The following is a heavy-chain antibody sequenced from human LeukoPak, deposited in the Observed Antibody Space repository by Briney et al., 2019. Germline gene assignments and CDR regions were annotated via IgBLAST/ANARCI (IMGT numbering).Heavy chain of an antibody. J-gene: IGHJ3*02. CDR2: ISYDGSKK. CDR3: ARGGRFGERAAFDI. D-gene: IGHD3-10*01. Sequence: QPGRSLRLSCAASGFTFSNYDIHWVRQAPGKGLEWVTVISYDGSKKYYADSVKGRFTISRDNSKNTLYLQMNSLRAEDTAVYYCARGGRFGERAAFDIWGPGTMVSVSS. CDR1: GFTFSNYD. V-gene: IGHV3-30-3*01.